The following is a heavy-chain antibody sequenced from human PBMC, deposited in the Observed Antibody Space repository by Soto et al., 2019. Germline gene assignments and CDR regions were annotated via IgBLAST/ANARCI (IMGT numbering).Heavy chain of an antibody. V-gene: IGHV3-7*01. CDR2: IKQDGSEK. Sequence: EVQLVESGGGLVQPGGSLRLSCAASGFTFSSYWMSWVRQAPGKGLEWVANIKQDGSEKYYVDSVKGRFTISRDNAKNSLYLQMNSLRAEDTAVYYCARVVGSSFRFYYYYYGMDVWGQGTTVTLSS. D-gene: IGHD6-6*01. CDR1: GFTFSSYW. J-gene: IGHJ6*02. CDR3: ARVVGSSFRFYYYYYGMDV.